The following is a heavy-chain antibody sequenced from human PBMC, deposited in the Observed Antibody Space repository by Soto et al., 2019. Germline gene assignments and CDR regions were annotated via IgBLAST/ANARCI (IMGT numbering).Heavy chain of an antibody. CDR1: GYTFTGYY. V-gene: IGHV1-2*04. CDR3: ARSKVGYSGYDPRYYYYYYMDV. J-gene: IGHJ6*03. Sequence: ASVKVSCKASGYTFTGYYMHWVRQAPGQGLEWMGWTNPNSGGTNYAQKFQGWVTMTRDTSISTAYMELSRLRSDDTAVYYCARSKVGYSGYDPRYYYYYYMDVWGKETTVTVSS. D-gene: IGHD5-12*01. CDR2: TNPNSGGT.